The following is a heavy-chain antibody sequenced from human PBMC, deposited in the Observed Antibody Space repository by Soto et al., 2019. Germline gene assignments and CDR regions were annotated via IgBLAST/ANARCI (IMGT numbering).Heavy chain of an antibody. V-gene: IGHV3-9*01. D-gene: IGHD2-2*01. Sequence: PGGSLSLSCAASGFAFDDYAMHWVRQAPGKSPEWVSGTNWNGGNVVYADSVKGRFTISRDNARKSLYLQMSGLTAADTALYYCVKPTQSCTSITCPFGYWGQGTLVTVSS. J-gene: IGHJ4*02. CDR2: TNWNGGNV. CDR3: VKPTQSCTSITCPFGY. CDR1: GFAFDDYA.